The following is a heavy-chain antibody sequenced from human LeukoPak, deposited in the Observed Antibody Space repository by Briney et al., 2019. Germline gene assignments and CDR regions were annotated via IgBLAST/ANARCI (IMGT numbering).Heavy chain of an antibody. CDR3: ARAPHFFDTSGSRYYFDY. V-gene: IGHV4-61*02. J-gene: IGHJ4*02. CDR1: GGSISSGSYY. Sequence: SETLSLTCTVSGGSISSGSYYWSWIRQPAGKGLEWIGRIYTSGSTYYNPSLKSRVTISVDTSKNQFSLKLSSVTAADTAVYYCARAPHFFDTSGSRYYFDYWGQGALVTVSS. D-gene: IGHD3-22*01. CDR2: IYTSGST.